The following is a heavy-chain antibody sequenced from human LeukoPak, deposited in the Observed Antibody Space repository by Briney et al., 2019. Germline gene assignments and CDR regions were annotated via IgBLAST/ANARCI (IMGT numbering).Heavy chain of an antibody. Sequence: PSQTLSLTCTVSDGSISSGSYYWSWFRQPAGKGLEWIGRIYTSGSTNYNPSLKSRVTIAVDTSKSQFSLKLSSVTAADTAVYYCAGIYCSSTSRYHDAFDLWGQGTMVTVSS. V-gene: IGHV4-61*02. CDR2: IYTSGST. CDR1: DGSISSGSYY. CDR3: AGIYCSSTSRYHDAFDL. J-gene: IGHJ3*01. D-gene: IGHD2-2*01.